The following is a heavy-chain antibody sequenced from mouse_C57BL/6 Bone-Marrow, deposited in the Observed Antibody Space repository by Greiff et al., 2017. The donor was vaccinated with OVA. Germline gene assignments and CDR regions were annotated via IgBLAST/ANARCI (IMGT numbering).Heavy chain of an antibody. J-gene: IGHJ3*01. D-gene: IGHD2-3*01. CDR3: TTLYDGYFFAY. CDR1: GFNIKDDY. V-gene: IGHV14-4*01. CDR2: IDPENGDT. Sequence: VQLQQSGAELVRPGASVKLSCPASGFNIKDDYMHWVKQRPEQGLEWIGWIDPENGDTEYASKFQGKATITADTSSNTAYLQLSSLTSEDTAVYYCTTLYDGYFFAYWGQGTLVTVSA.